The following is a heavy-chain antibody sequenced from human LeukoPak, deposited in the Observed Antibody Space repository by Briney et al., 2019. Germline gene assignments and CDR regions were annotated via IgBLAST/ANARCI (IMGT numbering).Heavy chain of an antibody. CDR2: IKSDGSEK. CDR1: GFSLSGYW. Sequence: TGESLRLSCAASGFSLSGYWMSWVRQAPGKGLEWVAHIKSDGSEKRYVDSVKGRFTISRDNVENLLYLQMNSVRAEDTAVYYCARTYDILTPFDYWGQGTLVTVSS. CDR3: ARTYDILTPFDY. V-gene: IGHV3-7*01. D-gene: IGHD3-9*01. J-gene: IGHJ4*02.